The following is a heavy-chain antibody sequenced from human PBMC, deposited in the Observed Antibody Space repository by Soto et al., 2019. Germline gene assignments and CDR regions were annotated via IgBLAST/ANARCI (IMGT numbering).Heavy chain of an antibody. CDR1: GFSLNTRAVG. CDR3: AHRHDLGGFDI. J-gene: IGHJ3*02. V-gene: IGHV2-5*01. Sequence: QITLKEAGPTLVKPTQTLTLTCTFSGFSLNTRAVGVGWIRQPPGKALDWLALINWNDDKRYSPSLKDRLTITKDTSKNHVVLTMTNIDPVDTATYYCAHRHDLGGFDIWGQGTTVTVSS. D-gene: IGHD2-15*01. CDR2: INWNDDK.